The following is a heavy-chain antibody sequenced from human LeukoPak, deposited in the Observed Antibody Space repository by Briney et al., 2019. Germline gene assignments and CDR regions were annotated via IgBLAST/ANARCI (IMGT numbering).Heavy chain of an antibody. CDR3: ARAGPRPMIVVVGRGYFDY. J-gene: IGHJ4*02. Sequence: SETLSLTCAVYGGSFSGYYWSWIRQPPGKGLEWIGEINHSGSTNYNPSLRSRVTISVDTSKNQFSLKLGSVTAADTAVYYCARAGPRPMIVVVGRGYFDYWGQGTLVTVSS. CDR2: INHSGST. CDR1: GGSFSGYY. V-gene: IGHV4-34*01. D-gene: IGHD3-22*01.